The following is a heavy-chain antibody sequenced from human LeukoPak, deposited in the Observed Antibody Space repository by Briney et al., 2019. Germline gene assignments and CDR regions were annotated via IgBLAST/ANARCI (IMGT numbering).Heavy chain of an antibody. Sequence: GGSLRLSCAASGFTFSSYAMSWVRQAPGKGLEWVSAISGSGGSTYYADSVKGRFTISRDNSKNTLYLQMNSLRAEDTAVYYCARDQSYDSSGSWLQHWGQGTLVTVSS. CDR3: ARDQSYDSSGSWLQH. D-gene: IGHD3-22*01. V-gene: IGHV3-23*01. J-gene: IGHJ1*01. CDR1: GFTFSSYA. CDR2: ISGSGGST.